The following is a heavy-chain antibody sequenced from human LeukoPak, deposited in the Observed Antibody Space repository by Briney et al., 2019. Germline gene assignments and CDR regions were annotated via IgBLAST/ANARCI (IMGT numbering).Heavy chain of an antibody. CDR3: ARALPIAAAGLFDY. CDR2: INAGNGNT. V-gene: IGHV1-3*03. CDR1: GYTFTSYA. J-gene: IGHJ4*02. Sequence: ASVKVSCKASGYTFTSYAMHWVRQAPGQRLEWMGWINAGNGNTKYSQEFQGRVTITRDTSASTAYMELSSLRSEDMAVYYCARALPIAAAGLFDYWGQGTLVTVSS. D-gene: IGHD6-13*01.